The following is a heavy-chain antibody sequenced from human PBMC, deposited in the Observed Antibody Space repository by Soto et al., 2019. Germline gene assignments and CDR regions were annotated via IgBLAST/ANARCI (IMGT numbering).Heavy chain of an antibody. CDR3: ARQRYISDWTNYYYDHGMDV. V-gene: IGHV5-51*01. J-gene: IGHJ6*02. Sequence: GESLKISCQGSGYSFTTYWIGWVRQMPGKGLEWMGIIYPGDSNTRYSPSFQGQVTISADKSSSTAYLQWSSLKASDTAMYYCARQRYISDWTNYYYDHGMDVWGQGTTVTVSS. D-gene: IGHD6-19*01. CDR1: GYSFTTYW. CDR2: IYPGDSNT.